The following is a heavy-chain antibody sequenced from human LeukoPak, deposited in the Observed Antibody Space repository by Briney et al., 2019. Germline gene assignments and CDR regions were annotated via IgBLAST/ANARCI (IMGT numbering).Heavy chain of an antibody. CDR1: GDSFSSNSVT. CDR2: TYYRSTWYN. V-gene: IGHV6-1*01. Sequence: SQTLSLTCAISGDSFSSNSVTWNWIRQSPSRGLEWLGRTYYRSTWYNDYAVSVRGRITVNPDTSKNQYSLHLNSVTPEDTAVYYCARRLTQYDCFDPWGQGILVTVSS. J-gene: IGHJ5*02. D-gene: IGHD2-2*01. CDR3: ARRLTQYDCFDP.